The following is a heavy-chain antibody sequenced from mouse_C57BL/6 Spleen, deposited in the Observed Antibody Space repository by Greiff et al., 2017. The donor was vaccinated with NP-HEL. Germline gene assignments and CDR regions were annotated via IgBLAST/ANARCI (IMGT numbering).Heavy chain of an antibody. CDR2: IDPETGGT. CDR3: TRRGIPR. V-gene: IGHV1-15*01. Sequence: QVQLKESGAELVRPGASVTLSCKASGYTFTDYEMHWVKQTPVHGLEWIGAIDPETGGTAYNQKFKGKAILTADKSSSTAYMELRSLTSEDAAVYYCTRRGIPRWGQGTTLTVSS. J-gene: IGHJ2*01. CDR1: GYTFTDYE.